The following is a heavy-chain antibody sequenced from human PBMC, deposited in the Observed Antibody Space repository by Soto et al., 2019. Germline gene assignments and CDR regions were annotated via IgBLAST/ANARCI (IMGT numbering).Heavy chain of an antibody. CDR3: ASRSSGYCSGGSCYSGWDYYYGMDV. CDR1: GGSISSGGYY. J-gene: IGHJ6*02. V-gene: IGHV4-31*03. D-gene: IGHD2-15*01. CDR2: IYYSGST. Sequence: QVQLQESGPGLVKPSQTLSLTCTVSGGSISSGGYYWSWIRQHPGKGLEWIGYIYYSGSTYYNPSLKSRVTISVDTSKNQFSLKLSSVTAADTAVYYCASRSSGYCSGGSCYSGWDYYYGMDVWGQGTTVTVSS.